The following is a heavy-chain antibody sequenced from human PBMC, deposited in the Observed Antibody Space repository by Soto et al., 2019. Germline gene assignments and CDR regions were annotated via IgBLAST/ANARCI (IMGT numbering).Heavy chain of an antibody. V-gene: IGHV3-33*01. CDR1: GFTFSSYG. Sequence: QVQLVESGGGVVQPGRSLRLSCAASGFTFSSYGMHWVRQAPGKGLEWVAVIWYDGSNKYYADSVKGRFTISRDNSKNTLYLQMNSLRAEDTAVYYCARETYSSGWYGFNYYYGMDVW. D-gene: IGHD6-19*01. J-gene: IGHJ6*01. CDR2: IWYDGSNK. CDR3: ARETYSSGWYGFNYYYGMDV.